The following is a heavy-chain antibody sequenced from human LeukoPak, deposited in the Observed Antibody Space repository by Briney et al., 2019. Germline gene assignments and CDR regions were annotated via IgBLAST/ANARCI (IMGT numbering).Heavy chain of an antibody. CDR3: AKADGSYKTLIDY. Sequence: PGGSLRLSCAASGFTFSICAMNWVRQAPGKGLEWVSGISGSGGSTYYADSVKGRFTISRDSSKNTVYLQMNSLRVEDTAVYYCAKADGSYKTLIDYWGQGTLVTVSS. V-gene: IGHV3-23*01. J-gene: IGHJ4*02. CDR2: ISGSGGST. D-gene: IGHD3-10*01. CDR1: GFTFSICA.